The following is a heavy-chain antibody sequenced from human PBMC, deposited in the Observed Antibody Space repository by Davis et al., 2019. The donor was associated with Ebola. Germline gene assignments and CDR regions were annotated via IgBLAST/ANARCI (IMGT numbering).Heavy chain of an antibody. CDR1: GFTFDESS. V-gene: IGHV3-20*04. Sequence: GESLKISCEASGFTFDESSLNWVRQAPGKGLEWVSGINWYGGSTGYADSVQGRFTISRDNAKNSLYLQMNSLRAEDTAFYYCAKLYFLGDYFDYWGQGILVTVSS. J-gene: IGHJ4*02. D-gene: IGHD1-26*01. CDR3: AKLYFLGDYFDY. CDR2: INWYGGST.